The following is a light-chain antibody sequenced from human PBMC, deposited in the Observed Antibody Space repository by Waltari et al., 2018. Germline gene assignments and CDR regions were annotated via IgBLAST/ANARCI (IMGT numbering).Light chain of an antibody. CDR2: EGS. J-gene: IGLJ2*01. Sequence: QSALTQPAPVSGSPGQSITVSCTGTSSDVGSYNLVPWYQQHPGKAPKLMIYEGSKRPSGVSNRFSGSKSGNTASLTISGLQAEDEADYYCCSYAGSSTLLFGGGTKVTVL. V-gene: IGLV2-23*01. CDR1: SSDVGSYNL. CDR3: CSYAGSSTLL.